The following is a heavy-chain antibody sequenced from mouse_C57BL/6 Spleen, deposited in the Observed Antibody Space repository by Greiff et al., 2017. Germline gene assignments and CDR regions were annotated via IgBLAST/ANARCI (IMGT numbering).Heavy chain of an antibody. CDR3: TRDAYGSSYGWFAY. CDR2: ISSGGDYI. V-gene: IGHV5-9-1*02. CDR1: GFTFSSYA. D-gene: IGHD1-1*01. J-gene: IGHJ3*01. Sequence: EVKLVESGEGLVKPGGSLKLSCAASGFTFSSYAMSWVRQTPEKRLEWVAYISSGGDYIYYADTVKGRFTISRDNARNTLYLQMSSLKSEDTAMYYCTRDAYGSSYGWFAYWGQGTLVTVSA.